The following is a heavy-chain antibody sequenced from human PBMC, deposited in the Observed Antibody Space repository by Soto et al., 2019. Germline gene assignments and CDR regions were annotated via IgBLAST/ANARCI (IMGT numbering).Heavy chain of an antibody. J-gene: IGHJ4*02. CDR1: GYTFTIYG. V-gene: IGHV1-18*01. CDR2: IGAYNGNT. D-gene: IGHD2-2*01. CDR3: ARDHCSSTSCYEVDY. Sequence: GASVKVSCKASGYTFTIYGIIWVRQAPGQGLEWMGWIGAYNGNTNYAQKLQGRVTMTTDTSTSTAYMELRSLRSDDTAVYYCARDHCSSTSCYEVDYWGQGTLVTVSS.